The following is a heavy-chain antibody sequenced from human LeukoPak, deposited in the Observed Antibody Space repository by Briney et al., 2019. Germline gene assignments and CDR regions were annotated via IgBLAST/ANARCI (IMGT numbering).Heavy chain of an antibody. Sequence: ASVKVSCKASGGTFSSYAISWVRQAPGQGLEWMGRIIPILGIANYAQKFQGRVTITADKSTSTAYMELSSLRSEDTAVYYCASVEGGYSGYAQDYWGQGTLVTVSS. J-gene: IGHJ4*02. V-gene: IGHV1-69*04. CDR2: IIPILGIA. CDR3: ASVEGGYSGYAQDY. CDR1: GGTFSSYA. D-gene: IGHD5-12*01.